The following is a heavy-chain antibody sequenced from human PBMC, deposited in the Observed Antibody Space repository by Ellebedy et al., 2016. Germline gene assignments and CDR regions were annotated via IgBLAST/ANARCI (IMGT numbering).Heavy chain of an antibody. CDR3: ARDRHLPDSSGYYYHFDAFDI. J-gene: IGHJ3*02. D-gene: IGHD3-22*01. Sequence: SVKVSXXASGGTFSSYAISWVRQAPGQGLEWMGRIIPILGIANYAQKFQGRVTITADKSTSTAYMELSSLRSEDTAVYYCARDRHLPDSSGYYYHFDAFDIWGQGTMVTVSS. V-gene: IGHV1-69*04. CDR2: IIPILGIA. CDR1: GGTFSSYA.